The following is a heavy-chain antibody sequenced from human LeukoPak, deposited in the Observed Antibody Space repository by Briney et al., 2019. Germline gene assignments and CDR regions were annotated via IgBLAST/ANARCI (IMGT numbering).Heavy chain of an antibody. Sequence: GGSLRLSCAASGFTFSSYAMHWVRHAPRKRLEYVLAISSNGGSTYYADSVKGGFTISRDNSKNTLYLQMSSLRAEDTAVYYCVGLGQWRVRSDSWGQGTRVTVSA. CDR3: VGLGQWRVRSDS. CDR1: GFTFSSYA. D-gene: IGHD6-19*01. J-gene: IGHJ5*01. CDR2: ISSNGGST. V-gene: IGHV3-64D*06.